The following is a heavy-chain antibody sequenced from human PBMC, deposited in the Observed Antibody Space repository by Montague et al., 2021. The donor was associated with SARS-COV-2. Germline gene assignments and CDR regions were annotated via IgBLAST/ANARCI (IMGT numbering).Heavy chain of an antibody. D-gene: IGHD3-10*01. Sequence: SETLSLTCSVSGGSMSSYHGVWIRQPPGKGLEWFGYVSYRGSTNYNPSLKSRVTISLDTSENRFSLRVTSVTAADTAVYYCARDVRYYYDQWGQGILVTVSS. V-gene: IGHV4-59*01. J-gene: IGHJ4*02. CDR2: VSYRGST. CDR1: GGSMSSYH. CDR3: ARDVRYYYDQ.